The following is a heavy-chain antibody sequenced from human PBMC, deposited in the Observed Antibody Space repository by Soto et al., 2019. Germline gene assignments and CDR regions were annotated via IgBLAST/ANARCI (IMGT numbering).Heavy chain of an antibody. Sequence: EVQLVESGGGLVQPGGSLRLSCAASGFTFSSYSMNWVRQAPGKGLEWVSCIGTSSSTIYYADSVKGRFTISRDNAQHSLYLEMHSLRDEDTGVCYCARVSRWDENNCDWGQGTLVTVSS. CDR3: ARVSRWDENNCD. CDR1: GFTFSSYS. D-gene: IGHD1-26*01. J-gene: IGHJ4*02. V-gene: IGHV3-48*02. CDR2: IGTSSSTI.